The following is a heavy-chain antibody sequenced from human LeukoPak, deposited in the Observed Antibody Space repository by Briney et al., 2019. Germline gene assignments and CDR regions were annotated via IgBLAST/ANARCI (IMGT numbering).Heavy chain of an antibody. CDR2: ISGSGGNT. V-gene: IGHV3-23*01. CDR1: GFTFSTYA. D-gene: IGHD4-17*01. J-gene: IGHJ4*02. Sequence: GGSLRLSCAASGFTFSTYAMSWVRQAPGKGLEWVSSISGSGGNTYYADSVKGRFTISRDNSKNTLYLQMNSLRAEDAAGYYCAKGRNDYGDAALNYWGQGTLVTVSS. CDR3: AKGRNDYGDAALNY.